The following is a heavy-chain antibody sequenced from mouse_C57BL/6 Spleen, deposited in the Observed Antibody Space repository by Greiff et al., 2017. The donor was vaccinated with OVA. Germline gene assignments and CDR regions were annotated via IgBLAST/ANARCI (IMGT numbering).Heavy chain of an antibody. D-gene: IGHD2-1*01. CDR2: IVPSDSYP. Sequence: QVQLQQPGAELVMPGASVTLSCKASGYTFTSYWMHWVKQRPGQGLAWIGEIVPSDSYPNYNQKFKGKSTLTVDTSSSTAYMQLSSLTAEDAAVYYCARGGNDYAMDYWGQGTSGTVSS. J-gene: IGHJ4*01. V-gene: IGHV1-69*01. CDR3: ARGGNDYAMDY. CDR1: GYTFTSYW.